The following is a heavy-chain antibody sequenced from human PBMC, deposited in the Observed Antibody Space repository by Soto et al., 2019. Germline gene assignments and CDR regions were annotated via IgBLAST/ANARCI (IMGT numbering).Heavy chain of an antibody. CDR1: GFTFSSYA. CDR2: VSGNGGRT. Sequence: PGGSLRLSCAASGFTFSSYAMTWARQAPGKGLEWVSGVSGNGGRTYYADSVKGRFTISRDNSKNTLYLQMSSLRAEDTAVYYCAKNGGIAVSPIDYSGQGTLVTVSS. CDR3: AKNGGIAVSPIDY. D-gene: IGHD6-19*01. J-gene: IGHJ4*02. V-gene: IGHV3-23*01.